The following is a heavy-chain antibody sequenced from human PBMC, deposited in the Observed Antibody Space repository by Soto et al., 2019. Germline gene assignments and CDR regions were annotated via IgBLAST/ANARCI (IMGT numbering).Heavy chain of an antibody. CDR1: GGSIISGY. CDR3: AGLRGYAGSPIDY. Sequence: QVQLQESGPGLVKPSETLSLTCTVSGGSIISGYWSWIRQPPGKGLEWIGYISHSGNTNYNPSVKSRVTLSVDTPNNQFSLRLSSVTTADTAVYYCAGLRGYAGSPIDYWGQGTLVTVSS. D-gene: IGHD2-15*01. J-gene: IGHJ4*02. V-gene: IGHV4-59*01. CDR2: ISHSGNT.